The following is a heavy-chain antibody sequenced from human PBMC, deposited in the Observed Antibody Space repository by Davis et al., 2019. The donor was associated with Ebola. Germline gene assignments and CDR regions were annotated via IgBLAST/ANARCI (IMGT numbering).Heavy chain of an antibody. CDR2: MNPYSGNS. D-gene: IGHD6-13*01. J-gene: IGHJ4*02. CDR3: ARAGSWYELEY. Sequence: ASVKVSCKASGYTFTSYDLNWVRQASGQGLEWMGWMNPYSGNSGFEQKFLGRVTVTRNTSINTAYMELSSLRSDDTAVYYCARAGSWYELEYWGQGTPVTVSS. CDR1: GYTFTSYD. V-gene: IGHV1-8*01.